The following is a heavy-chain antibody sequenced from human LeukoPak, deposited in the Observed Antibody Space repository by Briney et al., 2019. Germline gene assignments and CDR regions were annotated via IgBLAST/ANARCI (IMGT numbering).Heavy chain of an antibody. Sequence: EASVTVSCKASGYTFTSYDINWVRQAAGQGLEWMGWMNPNRGNTGYAQKFQGRVTMIRNTSVSTAYMELSSLTSDDTAVYYCARGPAYYTDRSGYYSSDFWGQGTLVTVSS. CDR1: GYTFTSYD. CDR2: MNPNRGNT. CDR3: ARGPAYYTDRSGYYSSDF. D-gene: IGHD3-22*01. V-gene: IGHV1-8*02. J-gene: IGHJ4*02.